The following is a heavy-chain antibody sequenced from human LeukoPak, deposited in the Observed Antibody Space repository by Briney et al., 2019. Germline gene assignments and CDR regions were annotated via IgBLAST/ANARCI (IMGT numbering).Heavy chain of an antibody. V-gene: IGHV4-4*02. CDR1: GGSISSSQW. J-gene: IGHJ3*02. CDR2: ISQSGST. Sequence: PSETLSPTCAVSGGSISSSQWWSWVRQSPEKGLEWIGEISQSGSTNYNPSLKSRVTISVDKSKIQVSLKLSSVTAADTAVYYCARDGTYDYGRQGAFDIWGQGTMVTVS. D-gene: IGHD4/OR15-4a*01. CDR3: ARDGTYDYGRQGAFDI.